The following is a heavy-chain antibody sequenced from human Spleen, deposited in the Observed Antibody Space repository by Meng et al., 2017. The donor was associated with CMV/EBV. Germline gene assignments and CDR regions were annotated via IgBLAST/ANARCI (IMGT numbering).Heavy chain of an antibody. V-gene: IGHV1-46*01. D-gene: IGHD1-1*01. J-gene: IGHJ6*02. Sequence: ASVKVSCKASGYTFTNYDINWVRQAPGQGLEWMGIINPSGGSTSYAQKFQGRVTMTRDTSTSTVYMELSSLRSEDTAVYYCARDSETGTLNYYYGMDVWGQGTTVTVSS. CDR3: ARDSETGTLNYYYGMDV. CDR2: INPSGGST. CDR1: GYTFTNYD.